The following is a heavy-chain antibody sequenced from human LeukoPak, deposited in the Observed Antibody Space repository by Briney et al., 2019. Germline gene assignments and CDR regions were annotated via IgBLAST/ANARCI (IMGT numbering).Heavy chain of an antibody. Sequence: SETLSLTCTVSGGSISGYFWSWIRQPPGKGLEWIGYIHFSGSSSHNPSLKSRLTISVDTSKNQFSLKLSSVTAAHTAVYYCARYCSGENCYSRSYDYWGQGTPVTVSS. V-gene: IGHV4-59*01. CDR1: GGSISGYF. CDR2: IHFSGSS. CDR3: ARYCSGENCYSRSYDY. J-gene: IGHJ4*02. D-gene: IGHD2-15*01.